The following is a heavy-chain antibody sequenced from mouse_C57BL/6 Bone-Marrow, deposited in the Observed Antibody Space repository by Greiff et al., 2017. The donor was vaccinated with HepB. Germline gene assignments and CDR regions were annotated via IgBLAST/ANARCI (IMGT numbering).Heavy chain of an antibody. J-gene: IGHJ3*01. CDR2: IDPENGDT. CDR3: TTPCYGSSSAWFAY. V-gene: IGHV14-4*01. CDR1: GFNIKDDY. Sequence: EVQLQQSGAELVRPGASVKLSCTASGFNIKDDYMHWVKQRPEQGLEWIGWIDPENGDTEYASKFQGKATIAADTSSNTAYLQLSSLTSEDTAVYYCTTPCYGSSSAWFAYWGQGTLVTVSA. D-gene: IGHD1-1*01.